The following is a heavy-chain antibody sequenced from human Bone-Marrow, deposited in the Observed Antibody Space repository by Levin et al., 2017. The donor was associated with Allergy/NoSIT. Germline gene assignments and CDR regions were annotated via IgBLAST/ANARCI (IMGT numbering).Heavy chain of an antibody. Sequence: GGSLRLSCAASGFTFKNYAMHWVRQAPGKGLKWVAVISYDGANKFYTESVKGRFTISRDSSKNTLYLQMNSLRPEDTAVYYCAREGDGYCRGGNYYCPFFDSWGQGTPVTVSS. V-gene: IGHV3-30-3*01. D-gene: IGHD2-15*01. CDR2: ISYDGANK. J-gene: IGHJ4*02. CDR3: AREGDGYCRGGNYYCPFFDS. CDR1: GFTFKNYA.